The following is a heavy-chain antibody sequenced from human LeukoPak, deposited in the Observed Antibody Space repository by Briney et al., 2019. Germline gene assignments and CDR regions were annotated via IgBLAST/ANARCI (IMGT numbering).Heavy chain of an antibody. Sequence: SETLSLTCTVSGGSIGSYYWSWIRQPAGKGLEWIGRIYTSGSTNYNPSLKSRVTMSVDTSKNQFSLKLSSVTAADTAVYYCARASGSYPAYYFDYWGQGTLVTASS. CDR2: IYTSGST. V-gene: IGHV4-4*07. CDR1: GGSIGSYY. CDR3: ARASGSYPAYYFDY. J-gene: IGHJ4*02. D-gene: IGHD1-26*01.